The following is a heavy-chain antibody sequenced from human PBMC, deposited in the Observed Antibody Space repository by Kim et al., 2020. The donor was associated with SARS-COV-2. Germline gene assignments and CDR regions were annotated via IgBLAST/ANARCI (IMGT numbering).Heavy chain of an antibody. Sequence: SETLSLTCTVSGASISDNYWTWIRQPAGKGLEWIGRMYISGTTNYNPSLKGRVTISLDTSKNQFSLTLTSVTAADTAVYYCARVATSPRRPIDYWGQG. CDR2: MYISGTT. V-gene: IGHV4-4*07. CDR1: GASISDNY. J-gene: IGHJ4*02. CDR3: ARVATSPRRPIDY.